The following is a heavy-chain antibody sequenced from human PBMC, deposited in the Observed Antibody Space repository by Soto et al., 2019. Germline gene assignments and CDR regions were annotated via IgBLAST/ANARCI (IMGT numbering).Heavy chain of an antibody. CDR2: ISYDGSNK. Sequence: QVQLVESGGGVVQPGRSLRLSCAASGFTFSSYGMHWVRQAPGKGLEWVAVISYDGSNKYYADSVKGRFTISRDNSKNTLYLQMNSLRAEDTAVYYCARAGGLLLDYWGQGTLVTFSS. CDR3: ARAGGLLLDY. CDR1: GFTFSSYG. J-gene: IGHJ4*02. V-gene: IGHV3-30*03. D-gene: IGHD2-15*01.